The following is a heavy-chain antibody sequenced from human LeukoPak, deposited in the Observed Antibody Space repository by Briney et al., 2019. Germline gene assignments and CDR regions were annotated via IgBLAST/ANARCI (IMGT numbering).Heavy chain of an antibody. CDR1: GFTFSSYS. J-gene: IGHJ5*02. Sequence: GGSLRLSCAASGFTFSSYSMSWVRQAPGKGLEWVSSISSSSSYIYYADSVKGRFTISRDNAKNSLYLQMNSLRAEDTAVYYCASGAGRDGYNYNWFDPWGQGTLVTVSS. CDR3: ASGAGRDGYNYNWFDP. V-gene: IGHV3-21*01. D-gene: IGHD5-24*01. CDR2: ISSSSSYI.